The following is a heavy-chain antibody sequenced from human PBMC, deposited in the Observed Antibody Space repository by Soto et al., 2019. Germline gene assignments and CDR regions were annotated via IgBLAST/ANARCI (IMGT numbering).Heavy chain of an antibody. Sequence: QVQLEESGGGVVQPGRSLRLSCAASGFTFSSYAMHWVRQAPGKGLEWVAFISYNGGGSFYADSVKGRFTISRDNSKNTLYLQMNTLRVEDTAVYYCATEGASSAYGDAFDIWGQGTMVTVS. V-gene: IGHV3-30-3*01. CDR1: GFTFSSYA. D-gene: IGHD6-25*01. CDR2: ISYNGGGS. J-gene: IGHJ3*02. CDR3: ATEGASSAYGDAFDI.